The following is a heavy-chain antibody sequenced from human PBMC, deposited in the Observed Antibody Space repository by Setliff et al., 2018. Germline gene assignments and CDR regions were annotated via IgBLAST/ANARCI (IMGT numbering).Heavy chain of an antibody. V-gene: IGHV3-23*01. Sequence: GGSLRLSCAASGFTFSSYEMNWVRQAPGKGLEWVSYISSSGSAGSTYYADSVKGRFTISRDNSKNTLYLQMNSLRVEDTAVYYCAKSHSSWPIFIDYWGQGTLVTVSS. J-gene: IGHJ4*02. CDR1: GFTFSSYE. D-gene: IGHD6-13*01. CDR3: AKSHSSWPIFIDY. CDR2: ISSSGSAGST.